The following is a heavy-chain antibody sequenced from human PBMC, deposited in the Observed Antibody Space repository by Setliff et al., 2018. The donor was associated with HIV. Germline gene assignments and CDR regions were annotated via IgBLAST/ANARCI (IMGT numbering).Heavy chain of an antibody. CDR2: MNPNSGNT. J-gene: IGHJ4*02. CDR3: ARAIADGYYFGY. V-gene: IGHV1-8*01. D-gene: IGHD6-13*01. CDR1: GYTLTSYN. Sequence: VASVKVSCKDSGYTLTSYNINWVRKATGQGREWMGWMNPNSGNTGYAQKLQGRVTMTRNTYISTAYMELNSLNSEDTAVDYFARAIADGYYFGYWGQGTLVTVSS.